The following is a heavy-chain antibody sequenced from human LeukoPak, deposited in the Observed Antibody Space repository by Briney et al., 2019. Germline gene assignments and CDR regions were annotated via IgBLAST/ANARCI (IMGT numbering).Heavy chain of an antibody. CDR1: GYSFTTYW. CDR3: ARIQGRWFDP. J-gene: IGHJ5*02. CDR2: IYPGDSDT. V-gene: IGHV5-51*01. Sequence: GESLKISCKASGYSFTTYWIGWVRQMPGKGLEWMGIIYPGDSDTRYSPSFQGQVTISADKSISTAYPQWSSLKASDTAMYYFARIQGRWFDPWGQGTLVTVSS.